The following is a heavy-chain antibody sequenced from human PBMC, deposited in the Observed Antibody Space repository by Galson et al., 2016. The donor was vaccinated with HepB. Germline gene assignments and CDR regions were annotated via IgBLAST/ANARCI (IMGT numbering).Heavy chain of an antibody. Sequence: SLRLSCAAWGFTFSDHYMDWVRQAPGKGLEWVGRSRNKANSYTTEYAASVKGRFTISRDDSESSLYLQMNSLKTEDTAVYYCARVRAESYFNYWGQGTLVTVSS. CDR2: SRNKANSYTT. D-gene: IGHD4/OR15-4a*01. CDR1: GFTFSDHY. CDR3: ARVRAESYFNY. J-gene: IGHJ4*02. V-gene: IGHV3-72*01.